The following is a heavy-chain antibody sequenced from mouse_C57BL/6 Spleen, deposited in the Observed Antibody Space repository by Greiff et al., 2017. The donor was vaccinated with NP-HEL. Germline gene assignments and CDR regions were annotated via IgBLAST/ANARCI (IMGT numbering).Heavy chain of an antibody. V-gene: IGHV1-81*01. CDR3: ARKERTAYDIPHWYFDV. Sequence: VQLQESGAELARPGASVKLSCKASGYTFTSYGISWVKQSTGQGLEWIGEIYPRSGNTYYIEKFKGKATLTADKSSSTAYMELRSLTSEDSAVYFCARKERTAYDIPHWYFDVWGTGTTVTVSS. CDR2: IYPRSGNT. D-gene: IGHD2-12*01. J-gene: IGHJ1*03. CDR1: GYTFTSYG.